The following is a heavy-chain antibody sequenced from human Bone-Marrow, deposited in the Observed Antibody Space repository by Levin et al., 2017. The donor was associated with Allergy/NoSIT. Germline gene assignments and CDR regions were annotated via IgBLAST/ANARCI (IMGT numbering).Heavy chain of an antibody. CDR1: GYTFTSYD. V-gene: IGHV1-8*01. CDR3: WLSEVPASGNWFDP. CDR2: MNPNSGNT. J-gene: IGHJ5*02. Sequence: GASVKVSCKASGYTFTSYDINWVRQATGQGLEWMGWMNPNSGNTGYAQKFQGRVTMTRNTSISTAYMELSSLRSEDTAVYYCWLSEVPASGNWFDPWGQGTLVTVSS. D-gene: IGHD2-2*01.